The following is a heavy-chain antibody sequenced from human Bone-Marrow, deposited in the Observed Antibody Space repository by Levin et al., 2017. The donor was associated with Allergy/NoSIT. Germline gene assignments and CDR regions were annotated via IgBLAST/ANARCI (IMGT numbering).Heavy chain of an antibody. V-gene: IGHV5-51*01. D-gene: IGHD2-8*02. J-gene: IGHJ4*02. CDR3: ARLTGGYVDY. CDR2: IYPGDSDT. CDR1: RNSFTNHW. Sequence: PGGSLRLSCKGSRNSFTNHWIAWVRQTPGKGLEWMGIIYPGDSDTRYRASFQGQVTISADKSITTAYLQWSSLRASDTAMYYCARLTGGYVDYWGQGTLVTVSS.